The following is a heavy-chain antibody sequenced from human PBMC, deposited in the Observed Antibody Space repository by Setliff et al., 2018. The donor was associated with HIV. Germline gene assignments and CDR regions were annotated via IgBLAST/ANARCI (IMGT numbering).Heavy chain of an antibody. Sequence: SETLSLTCSVSGDSISRYYWSWIRQSPGRGLEWIGYVYHSGTTNFNPSLKSRVSMSVDTSRSQLSLNLRSVTPADTAVYYCARAEMATIVAFDIWGQGTMVTVSS. CDR2: VYHSGTT. CDR1: GDSISRYY. CDR3: ARAEMATIVAFDI. J-gene: IGHJ3*02. V-gene: IGHV4-59*01. D-gene: IGHD5-12*01.